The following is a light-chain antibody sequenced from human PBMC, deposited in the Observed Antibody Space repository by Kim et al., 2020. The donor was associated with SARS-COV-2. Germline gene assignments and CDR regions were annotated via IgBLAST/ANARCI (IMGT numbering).Light chain of an antibody. V-gene: IGKV4-1*01. CDR2: WAS. CDR3: HQHYSTPWT. CDR1: QSLFYSSNNKNF. Sequence: DIVMTQSPDSLPVSLGETVTINCKSSQSLFYSSNNKNFLAWHQQKPGQPPKVLISWASNRESGVPDRFSGSGSGTDFTLTISHLQAEDVAVYYCHQHYSTPWTFGQGTKVEIK. J-gene: IGKJ1*01.